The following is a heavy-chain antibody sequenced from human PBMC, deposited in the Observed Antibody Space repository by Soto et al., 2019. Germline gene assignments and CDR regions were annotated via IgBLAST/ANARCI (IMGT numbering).Heavy chain of an antibody. CDR1: GFMFKSDF. Sequence: QLQLVESGGGVVQPGTSLRLSCTASGFMFKSDFMHWVRQAPGKGLEWVALTSYDGNNKYYGDSVKGRFTVSRDNSKNTLQLQMDSLRPEDTALYYCARWGTTGGFDLWGQGTLVSVSS. CDR2: TSYDGNNK. V-gene: IGHV3-30*19. CDR3: ARWGTTGGFDL. J-gene: IGHJ4*02. D-gene: IGHD3-16*01.